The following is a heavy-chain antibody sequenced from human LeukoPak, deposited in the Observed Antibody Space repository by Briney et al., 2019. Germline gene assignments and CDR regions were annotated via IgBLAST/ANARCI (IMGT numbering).Heavy chain of an antibody. D-gene: IGHD5-18*01. V-gene: IGHV3-66*01. J-gene: IGHJ4*02. CDR2: IYGGGDA. Sequence: GGSLRLSCTASGFTFSITYMAWVRQAPGKGLEWVSVIYGGGDAYYADSVKGRFTIARDNSKKTLYLQMNNLRVEDTAVYYCARDLSGVTGYTYGRGIDYWGQGTLVTVSS. CDR1: GFTFSITY. CDR3: ARDLSGVTGYTYGRGIDY.